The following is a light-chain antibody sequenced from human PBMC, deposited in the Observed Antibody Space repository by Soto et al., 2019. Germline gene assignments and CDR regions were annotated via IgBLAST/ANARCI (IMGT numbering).Light chain of an antibody. Sequence: QSALTQPASVSGSPGQSITISCTGTISDVGGYNYVSWYQQFPGKAPKPLIYEVSNRPSGVSDRFSGSKSANTASLTISGLQAEDEAVYYCSSYRSSFEVIFGGGTQLTVL. CDR1: ISDVGGYNY. CDR3: SSYRSSFEVI. CDR2: EVS. V-gene: IGLV2-14*01. J-gene: IGLJ2*01.